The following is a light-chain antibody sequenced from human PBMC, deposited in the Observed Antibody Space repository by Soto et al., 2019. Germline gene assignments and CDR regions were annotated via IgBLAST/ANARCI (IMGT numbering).Light chain of an antibody. CDR3: QQYNNWPPWT. Sequence: EVRLKQSPGTLSLSPRERATLSCRASQSVSSNLAWYQQKPGQAPRLLIYGASTRATGIPARFSGSGSGTEFTLTISSLQSEDFAVYYCQQYNNWPPWTFGQGTKVDIK. V-gene: IGKV3-15*01. CDR2: GAS. J-gene: IGKJ1*01. CDR1: QSVSSN.